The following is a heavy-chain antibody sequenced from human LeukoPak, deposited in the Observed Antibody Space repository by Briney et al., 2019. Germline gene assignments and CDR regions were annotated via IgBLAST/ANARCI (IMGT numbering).Heavy chain of an antibody. CDR3: ASARGYSGYGYFDY. CDR1: GFTFSSYS. Sequence: GGSLRLSCAASGFTFSSYSMNWVRQAPGKGLEWVSSISSSSSYIYYADSVKGRFTISRDNSKNTLYLQMNSLRAEDTAVYYCASARGYSGYGYFDYWGQGTLVTVSS. J-gene: IGHJ4*02. V-gene: IGHV3-21*01. D-gene: IGHD5-12*01. CDR2: ISSSSSYI.